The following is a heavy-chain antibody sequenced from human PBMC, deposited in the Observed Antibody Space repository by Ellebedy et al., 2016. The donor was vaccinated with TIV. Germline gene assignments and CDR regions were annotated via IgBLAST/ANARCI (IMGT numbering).Heavy chain of an antibody. D-gene: IGHD2-15*01. V-gene: IGHV3-33*01. CDR2: IWYDGFNK. J-gene: IGHJ6*02. Sequence: GESLKISCAASGFSFSTYGMHWVRQAPGQGLEWVAVIWYDGFNKDYADSMKGRFTISRDNSKNTLYLQMNSLRAEDTAVYYCARYCSGGSCLSTGCYYGMDVWGQGTTVTVSS. CDR3: ARYCSGGSCLSTGCYYGMDV. CDR1: GFSFSTYG.